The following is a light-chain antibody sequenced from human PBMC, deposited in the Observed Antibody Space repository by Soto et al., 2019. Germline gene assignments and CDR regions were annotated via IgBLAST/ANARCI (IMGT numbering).Light chain of an antibody. J-gene: IGKJ4*01. CDR2: TTS. CDR1: QDINNW. CDR3: QQANSFPLT. Sequence: DIQVTQSPSSVSASVGDRVTITCRASQDINNWLAWYQQKPGKAPKLLIYTTSNLQSGVPSRFSGSGSGTDFTLTINSLHPEDFATYYCQQANSFPLTFGGGTKVEI. V-gene: IGKV1D-12*01.